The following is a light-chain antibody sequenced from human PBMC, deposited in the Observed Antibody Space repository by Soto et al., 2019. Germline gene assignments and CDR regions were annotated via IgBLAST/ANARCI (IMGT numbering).Light chain of an antibody. V-gene: IGLV2-14*01. Sequence: QSVLTQPASVSGSPGQSITISCTGTSGDVGGYDYVSWYQLHPGKAPKLMVFEVSNRPSGVSYRFSGSKSGNTASLTISGLQAEDEADYFCSSYSISTAYLFGTGTKVTVL. J-gene: IGLJ1*01. CDR1: SGDVGGYDY. CDR2: EVS. CDR3: SSYSISTAYL.